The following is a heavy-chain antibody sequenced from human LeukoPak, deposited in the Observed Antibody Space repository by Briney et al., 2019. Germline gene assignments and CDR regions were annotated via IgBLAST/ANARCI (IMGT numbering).Heavy chain of an antibody. CDR2: IYYSGST. D-gene: IGHD3-16*01. Sequence: SETLFLTCTVSGGSISSYYWSWIRQPPGKGLEWIGYIYYSGSTNYNPSLKSRVTISVDTSKNQFSLKLSSVTAADTAVYYCARDYEGNWFDPWGQGTLVTVSS. J-gene: IGHJ5*02. CDR3: ARDYEGNWFDP. CDR1: GGSISSYY. V-gene: IGHV4-59*01.